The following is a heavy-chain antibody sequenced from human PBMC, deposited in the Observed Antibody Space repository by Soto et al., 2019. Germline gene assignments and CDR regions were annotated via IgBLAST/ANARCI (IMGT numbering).Heavy chain of an antibody. CDR3: ARRFSPTDLHDSDRRDYYPWFEP. D-gene: IGHD3-22*01. CDR2: INPKSGGT. Sequence: ASVKVSCKASGYTFTGYYLHWVRQAPGQGLEWMGWINPKSGGTKYAQNFQGRGTMTRDTSISTAYMDLSRLRSDDTAVYYCARRFSPTDLHDSDRRDYYPWFEPWGPGTLLRVSS. J-gene: IGHJ5*02. CDR1: GYTFTGYY. V-gene: IGHV1-2*02.